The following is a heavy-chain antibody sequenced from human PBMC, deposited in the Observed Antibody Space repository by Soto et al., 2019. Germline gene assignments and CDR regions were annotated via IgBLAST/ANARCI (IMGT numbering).Heavy chain of an antibody. CDR3: ASDYGDSPIPYYYYGMDV. D-gene: IGHD4-17*01. CDR2: IYHSGST. CDR1: GGSISSSNW. J-gene: IGHJ6*02. Sequence: QVQLQESGPGLVKPSGTLSLTCAVSGGSISSSNWWSWVRQPPGKGLEWIGEIYHSGSTNYNPSLRSRVTISVDKSKNHFSLKLSSVTAADTAVFYWASDYGDSPIPYYYYGMDVWGQGPRSPSP. V-gene: IGHV4-4*02.